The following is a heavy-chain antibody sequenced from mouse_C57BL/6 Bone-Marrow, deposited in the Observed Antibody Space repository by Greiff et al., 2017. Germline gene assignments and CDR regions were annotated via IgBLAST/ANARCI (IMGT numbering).Heavy chain of an antibody. V-gene: IGHV1-72*01. CDR1: GYTFTSYW. D-gene: IGHD2-5*01. CDR2: IDPNSGGI. CDR3: ARSSAYYSNYVYFDV. Sequence: QVQLQQPGAELVKPGASVKLSCKASGYTFTSYWMHWVKQRPGRGLEWIGRIDPNSGGIKYNEKFKSKATLTVDKPSSTAYMQLSSLTSEDSAVDYCARSSAYYSNYVYFDVWGTGTTVTVSS. J-gene: IGHJ1*03.